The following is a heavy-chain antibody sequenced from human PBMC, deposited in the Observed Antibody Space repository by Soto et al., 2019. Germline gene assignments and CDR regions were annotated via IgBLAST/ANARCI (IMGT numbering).Heavy chain of an antibody. CDR2: ISYDGSYK. CDR3: AKDRGPSDRYFDY. V-gene: IGHV3-30*18. J-gene: IGHJ4*02. CDR1: GFTFSTSG. Sequence: QVQLVESGGGVVQPGRSLRLSCAASGFTFSTSGMDWVRQAPGKGLEWVAVISYDGSYKYYADSVKGRFTVSRDNSKNTLYLQVDSLKAEDAAVYYCAKDRGPSDRYFDYWGLGTLVTVSS. D-gene: IGHD3-10*01.